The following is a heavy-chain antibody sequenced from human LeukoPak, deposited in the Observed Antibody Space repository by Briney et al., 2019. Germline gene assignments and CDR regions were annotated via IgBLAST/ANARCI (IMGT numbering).Heavy chain of an antibody. J-gene: IGHJ4*02. D-gene: IGHD6-13*01. CDR3: TRSRPGTEAGQPNFDY. CDR2: ISSISSII. Sequence: GGSLRLSCAASGFAFSTYSMSWVRQAPGKGLEWVSYISSISSIIYYADSVKGRFTISRDNARNSLYLQMNSLRAEDTAVYYCTRSRPGTEAGQPNFDYWGQGTLVTVSS. V-gene: IGHV3-48*01. CDR1: GFAFSTYS.